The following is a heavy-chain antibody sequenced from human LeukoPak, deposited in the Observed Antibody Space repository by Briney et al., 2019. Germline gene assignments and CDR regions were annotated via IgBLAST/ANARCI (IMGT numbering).Heavy chain of an antibody. CDR2: ISGSGGSK. Sequence: PGGSLRLSCAASGFTFSSYAMSWGPQAPGKGVEWVSAISGSGGSKYYADSVKGRFTISRDNSKNKLYLQMNSLRAEDTAVYYCATGRGYSGYATDYWGQGTLVTVSS. J-gene: IGHJ4*02. CDR1: GFTFSSYA. D-gene: IGHD5-12*01. V-gene: IGHV3-23*01. CDR3: ATGRGYSGYATDY.